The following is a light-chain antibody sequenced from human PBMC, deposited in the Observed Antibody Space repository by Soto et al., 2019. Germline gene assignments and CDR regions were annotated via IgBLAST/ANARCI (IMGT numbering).Light chain of an antibody. V-gene: IGKV1-39*01. CDR3: QQNYSTPLT. Sequence: DIQMTESPASLSASVGDRVTITCRANQSISSYFNWYQQKPGKAPKLLIYAASNLQSGVPSRFSGSGSGTDFTLTISSLQPEDFATYYCQQNYSTPLTFGQGTRLEIK. J-gene: IGKJ5*01. CDR1: QSISSY. CDR2: AAS.